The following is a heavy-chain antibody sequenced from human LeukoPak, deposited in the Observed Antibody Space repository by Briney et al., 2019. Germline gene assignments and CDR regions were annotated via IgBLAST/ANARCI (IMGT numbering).Heavy chain of an antibody. D-gene: IGHD3-22*01. Sequence: GGSLRLSCAASGFTFSSYSMNWVRQAPGKGLEWVSYISSSSSTIYYANSVKGRFTISRDNAKNSLYLQMNSLRAEDTAVYYCARDRPSSYYDSSGYPGEDYWGQGTLVTAPS. CDR3: ARDRPSSYYDSSGYPGEDY. CDR1: GFTFSSYS. V-gene: IGHV3-48*04. CDR2: ISSSSSTI. J-gene: IGHJ4*02.